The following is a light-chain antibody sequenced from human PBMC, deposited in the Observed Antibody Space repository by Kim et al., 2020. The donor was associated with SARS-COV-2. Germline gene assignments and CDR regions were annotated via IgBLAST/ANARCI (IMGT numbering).Light chain of an antibody. CDR2: RNN. J-gene: IGLJ2*01. Sequence: GQRVTISCSGSSSNIGSNYVDWHPQIPGTAPKPLIHRNNQRPSGVPDRFSGSKSGTSASLAISGLRSEDEADYYCAAWDDSLSGVVFGGGTQLTVL. CDR1: SSNIGSNY. CDR3: AAWDDSLSGVV. V-gene: IGLV1-47*01.